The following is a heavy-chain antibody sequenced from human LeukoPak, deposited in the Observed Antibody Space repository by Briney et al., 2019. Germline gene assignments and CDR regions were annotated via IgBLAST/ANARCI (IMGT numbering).Heavy chain of an antibody. D-gene: IGHD3-10*01. J-gene: IGHJ4*02. Sequence: VGSLRLSCAASGFTFSSYAMSWVRLAPGKGLEWVSAISGSGGSTYYADSVKGRFTISRDNSKNTLYLQMNSLRAEDTAVYYCARDLGGSGSYWGQGTLVTVSS. V-gene: IGHV3-23*01. CDR2: ISGSGGST. CDR1: GFTFSSYA. CDR3: ARDLGGSGSY.